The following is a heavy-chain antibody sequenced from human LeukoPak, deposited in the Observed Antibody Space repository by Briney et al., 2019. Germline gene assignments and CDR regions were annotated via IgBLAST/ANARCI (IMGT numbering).Heavy chain of an antibody. CDR2: ISGSGGST. Sequence: PGGSLRLSCAASGFTFSSYGMSWVRQAPGKGLEWVSAISGSGGSTYYADSVKGRFTISRDNSKNTLYLQMNSLRAEDTAVYYCASEGRYSYGPFDYWGQGTLVTVSS. J-gene: IGHJ4*02. V-gene: IGHV3-23*01. CDR3: ASEGRYSYGPFDY. CDR1: GFTFSSYG. D-gene: IGHD5-18*01.